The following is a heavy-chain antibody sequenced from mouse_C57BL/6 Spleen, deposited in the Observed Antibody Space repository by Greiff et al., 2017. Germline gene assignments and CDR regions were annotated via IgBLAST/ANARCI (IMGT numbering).Heavy chain of an antibody. CDR1: GYTFTSYW. CDR3: ARAGGYYYYGSSYNAMDY. CDR2: INPSNGGS. J-gene: IGHJ4*01. D-gene: IGHD1-1*01. Sequence: VQLQQPGTELVKPGASVKLSCKASGYTFTSYWMHWVKQRPGQGLEWIGNINPSNGGSNYNEKFKSKATLTVDKSSSTAYMQLSSLTSEDSAVXYCARAGGYYYYGSSYNAMDYWGQGTSVTVSS. V-gene: IGHV1-53*01.